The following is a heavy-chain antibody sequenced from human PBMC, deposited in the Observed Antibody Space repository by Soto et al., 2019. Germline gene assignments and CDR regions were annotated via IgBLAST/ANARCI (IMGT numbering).Heavy chain of an antibody. Sequence: SETLSLTCTVSGGSISSYYWSWIRQPPGKGLEWIGYIYYSGSTNYNPSLKSRVTISVDTSKNQFSLKLSSVTAADTAVYYCARLEVVTAIGDDYWGQGTLVTVSS. D-gene: IGHD2-21*02. CDR1: GGSISSYY. CDR2: IYYSGST. J-gene: IGHJ4*02. V-gene: IGHV4-59*08. CDR3: ARLEVVTAIGDDY.